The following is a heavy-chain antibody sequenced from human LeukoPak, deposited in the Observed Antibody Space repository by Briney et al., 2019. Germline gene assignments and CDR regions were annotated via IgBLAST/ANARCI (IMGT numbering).Heavy chain of an antibody. CDR1: GGSISSSSYY. CDR3: ARMGWLGAVARRSFDY. V-gene: IGHV4-39*07. CDR2: INHSGST. D-gene: IGHD6-19*01. J-gene: IGHJ4*02. Sequence: SETLSLTCSVSGGSISSSSYYWSWIRQPPGKGLEWIGEINHSGSTSYNPSLKSRVTISVDTSKNQFSLKLSSVTAADTAVYYCARMGWLGAVARRSFDYWGQGTLVTVSS.